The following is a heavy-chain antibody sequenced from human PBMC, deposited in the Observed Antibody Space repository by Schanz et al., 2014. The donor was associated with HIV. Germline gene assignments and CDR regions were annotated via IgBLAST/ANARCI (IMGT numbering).Heavy chain of an antibody. CDR3: ARGEVPSLGMDV. D-gene: IGHD1-26*01. Sequence: QVQLVQSGAEVKKPGSSVKVSCELSGDTFSSHAISWVRQAPGQGLEWMGGIIPTFGIANYAPKFQGRITITADESTSTAYMELSSLRSEDTAVYYCARGEVPSLGMDVWGPGTSVTVSS. CDR1: GDTFSSHA. V-gene: IGHV1-69*01. CDR2: IIPTFGIA. J-gene: IGHJ6*02.